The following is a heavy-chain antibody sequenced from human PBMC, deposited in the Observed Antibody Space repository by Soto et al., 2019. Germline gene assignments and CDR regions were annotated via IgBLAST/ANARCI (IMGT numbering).Heavy chain of an antibody. Sequence: EVRLVESGGGLVQPGGSLRLSCAASGFTVSSKYMSWVRQAPGPGLEWVSPIKRGGSISYADTVKGRFTISRDNSENTLYLQMSTLGVEDTAVYYCTRADVHCSGGTCYGIPMYVWGKGTTVTVSS. CDR3: TRADVHCSGGTCYGIPMYV. CDR1: GFTVSSKY. D-gene: IGHD2-15*01. CDR2: IKRGGSI. V-gene: IGHV3-66*01. J-gene: IGHJ6*03.